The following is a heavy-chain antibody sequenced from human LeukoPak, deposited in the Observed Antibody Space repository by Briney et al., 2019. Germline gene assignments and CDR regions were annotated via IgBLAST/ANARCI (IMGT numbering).Heavy chain of an antibody. Sequence: GGSLRLFCVASGFTFSNYYMHWVRQAPGKGLEWVAIISDDGERKFYADSVRGRITISRDKSKNTLFLQMNSLRADDTAVYFCAKDLSGHWCIDYWGQGTLVTVSS. CDR2: ISDDGERK. CDR3: AKDLSGHWCIDY. V-gene: IGHV3-30*18. D-gene: IGHD4/OR15-4a*01. CDR1: GFTFSNYY. J-gene: IGHJ4*02.